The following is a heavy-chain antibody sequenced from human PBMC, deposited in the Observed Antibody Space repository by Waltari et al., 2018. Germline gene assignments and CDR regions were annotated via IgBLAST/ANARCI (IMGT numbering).Heavy chain of an antibody. D-gene: IGHD2-8*01. CDR1: GGSVSSGSYY. V-gene: IGHV4-61*01. Sequence: QVQLQESGPGLVKPSETLSLTCTVSGGSVSSGSYYWSWIRQPPGKGLEWIGYIYYSGGTNYNPSLKSRVTISVDTSKNQFSLKLSSVTAADTAVYYCARGGIVLMVYAFDYWGQGTLVTVSS. CDR3: ARGGIVLMVYAFDY. J-gene: IGHJ4*02. CDR2: IYYSGGT.